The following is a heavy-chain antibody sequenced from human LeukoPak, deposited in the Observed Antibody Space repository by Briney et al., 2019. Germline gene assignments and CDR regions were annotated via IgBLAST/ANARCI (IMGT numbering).Heavy chain of an antibody. V-gene: IGHV3-66*04. CDR3: ARPIISCSSTSCYAYAFHI. CDR1: GFTVSSNY. J-gene: IGHJ3*02. D-gene: IGHD2-2*01. CDR2: IYSGGST. Sequence: GGSLRLSCAASGFTVSSNYMRWVRQAPGKGLEWVSVIYSGGSTYYVDSVEGRFTISRDNSKNTLYLQMNSLRAEDTAVYYCARPIISCSSTSCYAYAFHIWGQGTMVTVSS.